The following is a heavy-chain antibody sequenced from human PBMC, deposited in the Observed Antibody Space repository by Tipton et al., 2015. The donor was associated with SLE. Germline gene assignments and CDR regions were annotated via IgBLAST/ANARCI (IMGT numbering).Heavy chain of an antibody. Sequence: GLVKPSETLSLTCTVSGGSISNYYWSWIRQPPGKGLEWIGYIYHSGSTNNNPSGSTNYNPSLKSRVTTSVDTSKNHVFLKLSSVTAADTAVYYCARWGGGNYDMLSGYPGDGMDVWGQGTTVIVSS. CDR2: IYHSGSTNNNPSGST. V-gene: IGHV4-59*01. J-gene: IGHJ6*02. CDR1: GGSISNYY. CDR3: ARWGGGNYDMLSGYPGDGMDV. D-gene: IGHD3-9*01.